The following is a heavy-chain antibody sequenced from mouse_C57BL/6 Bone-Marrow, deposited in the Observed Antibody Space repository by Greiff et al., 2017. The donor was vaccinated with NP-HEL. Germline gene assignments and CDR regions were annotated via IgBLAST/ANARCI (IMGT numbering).Heavy chain of an antibody. CDR2: ISSGGSYT. CDR3: GRCLVLD. J-gene: IGHJ4*01. D-gene: IGHD2-10*02. CDR1: GFTFSSYG. Sequence: EVKLMESGGDLVKPGGSLKLSCAASGFTFSSYGMSWVRQTPDKRLEWVATISSGGSYTYYPDSVKGRFTIYRDNTKNTLYLQMSSLKSEDTAMYYSGRCLVLDWGQGTSVTVSS. V-gene: IGHV5-6*01.